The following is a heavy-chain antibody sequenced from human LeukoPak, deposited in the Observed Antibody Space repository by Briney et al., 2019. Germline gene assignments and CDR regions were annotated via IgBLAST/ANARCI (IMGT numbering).Heavy chain of an antibody. CDR3: ARGPYYYDSSAYYKYFQH. Sequence: SETLSLTCTVSGGSLSPYYWTWIRQSPGKGLEWIGYVYSTGTTNYNPSLRSRVTISVDTSKNQFSLKLTSVTAADTAIYYCARGPYYYDSSAYYKYFQHWGQGTLVTVSS. CDR2: VYSTGTT. D-gene: IGHD3-22*01. CDR1: GGSLSPYY. V-gene: IGHV4-59*01. J-gene: IGHJ1*01.